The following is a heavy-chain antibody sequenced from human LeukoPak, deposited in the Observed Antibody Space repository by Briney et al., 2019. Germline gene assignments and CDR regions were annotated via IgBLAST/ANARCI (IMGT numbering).Heavy chain of an antibody. CDR2: ISSSGSTI. J-gene: IGHJ4*02. Sequence: PGGSLRLSCAGSAFTLSNYAINWVRQAPGKGPEWLSYISSSGSTILYADSVKGRFTISRDNSKNTLYLQMNSLRAEDTAVYYCARDRESGSFLDYWGQGTLVTVSS. V-gene: IGHV3-48*01. CDR1: AFTLSNYA. D-gene: IGHD1-26*01. CDR3: ARDRESGSFLDY.